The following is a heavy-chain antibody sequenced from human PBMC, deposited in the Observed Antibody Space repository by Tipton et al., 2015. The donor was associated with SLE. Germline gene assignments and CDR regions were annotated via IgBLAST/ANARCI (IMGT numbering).Heavy chain of an antibody. CDR1: GDSVSTNSAA. CDR3: ARGFLYDGFQV. V-gene: IGHV6-1*01. J-gene: IGHJ1*01. D-gene: IGHD2-2*02. CDR2: TYYRSKWYS. Sequence: GLVKPSQTLSLTCAISGDSVSTNSAAWTWIRQSPSRGLEWLGRTYYRSKWYSDYAVSVKSRIIINPDTSKNQFSPQLTSVTPEDTAVYYCARGFLYDGFQVWGQGTLVTVSS.